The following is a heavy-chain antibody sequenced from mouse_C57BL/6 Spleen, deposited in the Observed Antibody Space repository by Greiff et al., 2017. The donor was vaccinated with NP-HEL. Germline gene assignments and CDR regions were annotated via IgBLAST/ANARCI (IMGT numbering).Heavy chain of an antibody. CDR2: ISSGSSTI. J-gene: IGHJ3*01. V-gene: IGHV5-17*01. Sequence: VQLKESGGGLVKPGGSLKLSCAASGFTFSDYGMHWVRPAPEKGLEWVAYISSGSSTIYYAGTVKGRFTISRDNAKNTLFLQMTSLRSEDTAMYYCARSYSNWFAYWGQGTLVTVSA. CDR1: GFTFSDYG. CDR3: ARSYSNWFAY. D-gene: IGHD2-5*01.